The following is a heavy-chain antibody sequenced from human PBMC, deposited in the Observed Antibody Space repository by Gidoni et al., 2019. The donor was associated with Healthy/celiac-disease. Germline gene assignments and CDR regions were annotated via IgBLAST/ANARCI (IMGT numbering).Heavy chain of an antibody. CDR3: ARRSYYGSGSHTPFFDY. CDR1: GGSISSSSYY. D-gene: IGHD3-10*01. V-gene: IGHV4-39*01. Sequence: QLQLQESGPGLVKPSETLSLTCTVSGGSISSSSYYWGWIRQPPGKGLEWIGSIYYSGSTYYNPSLKSRVTISVDTSKNQFSLKLSSVTAADTAVYYCARRSYYGSGSHTPFFDYWGQGTLVTVSS. CDR2: IYYSGST. J-gene: IGHJ4*02.